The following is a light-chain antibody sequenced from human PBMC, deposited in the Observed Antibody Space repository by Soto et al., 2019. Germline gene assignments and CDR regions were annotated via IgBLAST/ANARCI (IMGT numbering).Light chain of an antibody. Sequence: EIVLTQSPGTLSLSPGERATLSCRASQSVSSSYLAWYQQKPGQAPRLLIYGASSRATVIPDRFSGSGSGTDFTLTISGLEPEDFAIYYCQQRSSWPPITFGQGTRLEIK. CDR1: QSVSSSY. J-gene: IGKJ5*01. CDR3: QQRSSWPPIT. CDR2: GAS. V-gene: IGKV3D-20*02.